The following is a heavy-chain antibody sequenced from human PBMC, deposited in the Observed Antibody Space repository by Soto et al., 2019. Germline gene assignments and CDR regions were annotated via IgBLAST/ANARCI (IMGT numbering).Heavy chain of an antibody. D-gene: IGHD3-3*01. CDR2: ISSSSSTI. CDR3: ARSGSVRFLYYYYGMDV. Sequence: GGSLRLSCAASGFTFSSYSMNWVRQAPGKGLEWVSYISSSSSTIYYADSVKGRFTISRDNAKNSLYLQMNSLRDEDTAVYYCARSGSVRFLYYYYGMDVWGQGTTVTVSS. CDR1: GFTFSSYS. V-gene: IGHV3-48*02. J-gene: IGHJ6*02.